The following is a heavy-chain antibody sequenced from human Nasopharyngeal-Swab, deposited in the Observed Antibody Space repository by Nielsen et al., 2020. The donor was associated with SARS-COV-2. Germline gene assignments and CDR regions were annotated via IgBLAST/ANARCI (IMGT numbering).Heavy chain of an antibody. CDR2: IYYSGST. D-gene: IGHD2-21*02. V-gene: IGHV4-59*01. J-gene: IGHJ6*02. CDR3: ARDNSGIGVTPNGMDV. Sequence: SETLSLTCTVSGGSISSYYWSWIRQPPEKGLEWIGYIYYSGSTNYNPSLKSRVTISVDTSKNQFSLKLSSVTAADTAVYYCARDNSGIGVTPNGMDVWGQGTTVTVSS. CDR1: GGSISSYY.